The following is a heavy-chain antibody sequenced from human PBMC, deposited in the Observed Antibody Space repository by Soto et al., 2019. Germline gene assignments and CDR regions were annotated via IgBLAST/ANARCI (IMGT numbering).Heavy chain of an antibody. CDR2: INSDGSST. J-gene: IGHJ4*02. V-gene: IGHV3-74*01. CDR1: GFTFSSYW. CDR3: ARVRRGVVVVTAPWDY. D-gene: IGHD2-21*02. Sequence: AGGSLRLSCAASGFTFSSYWMHWVRQAPGKGLVWVSRINSDGSSTSYADSVKGRFTISRDNAKNTLYLQMNSLRAEDTAVYYCARVRRGVVVVTAPWDYWGQGTLVTVSS.